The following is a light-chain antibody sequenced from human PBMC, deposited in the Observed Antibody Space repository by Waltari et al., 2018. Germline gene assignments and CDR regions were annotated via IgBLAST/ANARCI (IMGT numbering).Light chain of an antibody. CDR2: KDK. J-gene: IGLJ2*01. V-gene: IGLV3-25*03. Sequence: SYDLTQPPSVSVSPGQTARITCSGAALPTQYGYWYQQKSGQAPVLMIFKDKERPSGIPERFSGSSSGTTVTLTISGVQAEDEADYYCQSVDSSATYVIFGGGTKLTVL. CDR1: ALPTQY. CDR3: QSVDSSATYVI.